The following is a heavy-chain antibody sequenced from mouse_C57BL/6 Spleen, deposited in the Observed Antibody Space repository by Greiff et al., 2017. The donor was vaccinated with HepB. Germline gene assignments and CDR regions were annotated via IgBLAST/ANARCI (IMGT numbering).Heavy chain of an antibody. Sequence: EVQLQQSGPELVKPGASVKISCKASGYSFTGYYMNWVKQSPEKSLEWIGEINPSTGGTTYNQKFKAKATLTVDKSSSTAYMQLKSLTSEDSAVYYCAREMAAQVCYFDYWGQGTTLTVSS. J-gene: IGHJ2*01. CDR3: AREMAAQVCYFDY. V-gene: IGHV1-42*01. CDR2: INPSTGGT. D-gene: IGHD3-2*02. CDR1: GYSFTGYY.